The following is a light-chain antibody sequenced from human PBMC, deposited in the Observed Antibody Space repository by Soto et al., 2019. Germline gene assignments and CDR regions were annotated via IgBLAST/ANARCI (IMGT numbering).Light chain of an antibody. CDR3: QQSYTTPRS. V-gene: IGKV1-39*01. CDR1: QPISRY. Sequence: DIQMTQSPSSLSASVGDRVSITCRASQPISRYINWYQQKPGKAPNLLIYTVSNLQSGVPSRFSGSGSGSDFTLTINNLQPEDSATYYCQQSYTTPRSFGQGTKLEIK. J-gene: IGKJ2*01. CDR2: TVS.